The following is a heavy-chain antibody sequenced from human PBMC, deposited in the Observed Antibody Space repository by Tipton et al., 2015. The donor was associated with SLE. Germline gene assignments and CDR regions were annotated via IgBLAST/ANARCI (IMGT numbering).Heavy chain of an antibody. Sequence: TLSLTCTVSCGSISFYYWSWIRQSAGRGLEWIGRIYSSGDRDYNPSLRSRVTMSIDASQNRVSLRLKSVSAADTAVYYCARDAHGYYSGWMDYWGQGTLVTVSS. V-gene: IGHV4-4*07. CDR2: IYSSGDR. CDR3: ARDAHGYYSGWMDY. J-gene: IGHJ4*02. CDR1: CGSISFYY. D-gene: IGHD2-15*01.